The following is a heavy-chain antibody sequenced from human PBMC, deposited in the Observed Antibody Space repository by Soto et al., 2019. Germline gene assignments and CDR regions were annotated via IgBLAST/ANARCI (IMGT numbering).Heavy chain of an antibody. V-gene: IGHV4-39*01. D-gene: IGHD3-22*01. J-gene: IGHJ5*02. Sequence: QLQLQESGPGLVKPSETLSLTCTVSGGSISSSSYYWGWIRQPPGKGMEWIGSIYYSGSTYYKPSLKSRVTISVDTSKNQFSLKLSSVTAADTAVYYCARQMNYYDSSGYYNWLDPWGQGTLVTVSS. CDR3: ARQMNYYDSSGYYNWLDP. CDR2: IYYSGST. CDR1: GGSISSSSYY.